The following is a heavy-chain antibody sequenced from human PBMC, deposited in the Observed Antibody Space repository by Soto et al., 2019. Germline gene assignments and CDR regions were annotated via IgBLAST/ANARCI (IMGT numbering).Heavy chain of an antibody. CDR1: GFTFSSYG. CDR3: AKDLLLWFGELFSEGLDY. Sequence: GGSLRLSCAASGFTFSSYGMHWVRQAPGKGLEWVAVISYDGSNKYYADSVKGRFTISRDNSKNTLYLQMNSLRAEDTAVYYCAKDLLLWFGELFSEGLDYWGQGTLVTVSS. V-gene: IGHV3-30*18. CDR2: ISYDGSNK. D-gene: IGHD3-10*01. J-gene: IGHJ4*02.